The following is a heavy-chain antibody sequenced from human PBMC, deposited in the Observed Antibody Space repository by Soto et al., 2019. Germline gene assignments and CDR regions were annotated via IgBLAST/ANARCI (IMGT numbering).Heavy chain of an antibody. J-gene: IGHJ4*02. V-gene: IGHV4-39*01. Sequence: SETLSLTCTVSGVSISNSSYYWGWIRRPPGKGLEWIGTIYYSGITYYNPSLKSRVTISVGTSKNQFSLKLTSVTAADTAVYYCARHGSNWGQGTLVTVSS. CDR3: ARHGSN. CDR2: IYYSGIT. CDR1: GVSISNSSYY.